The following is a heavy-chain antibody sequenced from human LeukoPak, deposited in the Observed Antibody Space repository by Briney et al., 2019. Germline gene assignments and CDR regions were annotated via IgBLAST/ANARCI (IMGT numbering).Heavy chain of an antibody. CDR2: LNAAGGLT. D-gene: IGHD4-23*01. V-gene: IGHV3-23*01. CDR3: ARDRQPSRYGGFDV. Sequence: GGSLRLSCGASGSIFNDFAMTWVRQAPGKGLEWVSGLNAAGGLTYYADSVKGRFTISRDNAKNSLDLQMSSLGAEDSAVYYCARDRQPSRYGGFDVWGQGTTVIVSS. J-gene: IGHJ6*02. CDR1: GSIFNDFA.